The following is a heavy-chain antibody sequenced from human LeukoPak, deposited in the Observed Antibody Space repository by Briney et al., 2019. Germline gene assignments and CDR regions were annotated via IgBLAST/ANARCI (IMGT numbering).Heavy chain of an antibody. CDR2: MNPKSGNT. J-gene: IGHJ6*03. CDR3: ARALCDSSRCEYYAYMDV. V-gene: IGHV1-8*03. D-gene: IGHD3-3*01. CDR1: GYTFTSYD. Sequence: ASVKVSCKASGYTFTSYDINWVRQATGQGIEWMGWMNPKSGNTGYAQKFQGRVSITRDTSISTAYMELGSLRSDDTAVYYCARALCDSSRCEYYAYMDVWGEGTTVTVSS.